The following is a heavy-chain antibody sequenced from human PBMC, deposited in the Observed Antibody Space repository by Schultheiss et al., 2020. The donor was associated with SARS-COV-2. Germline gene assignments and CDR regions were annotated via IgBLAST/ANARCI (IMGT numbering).Heavy chain of an antibody. D-gene: IGHD3-10*01. CDR2: IYYSGST. V-gene: IGHV4-59*01. Sequence: SETLSLTCAVYGGSFSGYYWSWIRQPPGKGLEWIGYIYYSGSTNYNPSLKSRVTISVDTSKNQFSLKLSSVTAADTAVYYCAKALYYYGLWGRGTLVTVSS. CDR1: GGSFSGYY. J-gene: IGHJ2*01. CDR3: AKALYYYGL.